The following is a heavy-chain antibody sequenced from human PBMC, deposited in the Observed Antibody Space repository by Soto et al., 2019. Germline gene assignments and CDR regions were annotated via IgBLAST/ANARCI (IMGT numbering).Heavy chain of an antibody. CDR2: IDPSDSYT. D-gene: IGHD1-7*01. CDR1: GYSFTSYW. CDR3: ARSELELRSGNYYYGMDV. Sequence: GESLKISCKGSGYSFTSYWISSVRQMQGKGLEWMGRIDPSDSYTNYSPSFQGHVTISADKSISTAYLQWSSLKASDTAMYYCARSELELRSGNYYYGMDVWGQGTTVTSP. V-gene: IGHV5-10-1*01. J-gene: IGHJ6*02.